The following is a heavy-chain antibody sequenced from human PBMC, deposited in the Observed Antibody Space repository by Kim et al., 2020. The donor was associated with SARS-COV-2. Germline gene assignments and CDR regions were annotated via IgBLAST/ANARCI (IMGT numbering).Heavy chain of an antibody. CDR2: IKQEGSEK. D-gene: IGHD3-16*02. V-gene: IGHV3-7*01. CDR1: GFTFSNYW. CDR3: ARYDYVWGTYRRGVDY. Sequence: GGSLRLSCAASGFTFSNYWMSWVRQAPGKGLEWVANIKQEGSEKYYVDSVKGRLTISRDNARNSLYLQMNSLRAEDTAVYYCARYDYVWGTYRRGVDYWGQGTLVTVSS. J-gene: IGHJ4*02.